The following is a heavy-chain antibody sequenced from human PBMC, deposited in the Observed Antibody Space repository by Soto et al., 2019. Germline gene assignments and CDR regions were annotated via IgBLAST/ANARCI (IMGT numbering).Heavy chain of an antibody. CDR3: ARDGFCGGSSWCPVGGYYYYGMDV. V-gene: IGHV4-39*07. Sequence: SETLSLTCTVSDDSINSGDYYWTWIRQPPGTGLEWIGEINHSGSTNYNPSLKSRVTISVDKSKNQFSLKLSSVTAADTAVYYCARDGFCGGSSWCPVGGYYYYGMDVWGQGTTVTVSS. CDR1: DDSINSGDYY. J-gene: IGHJ6*02. D-gene: IGHD6-13*01. CDR2: INHSGST.